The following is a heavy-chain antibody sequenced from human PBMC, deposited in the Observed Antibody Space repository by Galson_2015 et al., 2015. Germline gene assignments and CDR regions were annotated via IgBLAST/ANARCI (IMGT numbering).Heavy chain of an antibody. D-gene: IGHD1-26*01. J-gene: IGHJ4*02. Sequence: LRLSCAASGFTFSSYGMHWVRQAPGKGLEWVAVIWYDGSNKYYADSVKGRFTISRDNSKNTLYLQMNSLRAEDTAVYYCARDTYSGDGDYWGQGTLVTVSS. V-gene: IGHV3-33*01. CDR1: GFTFSSYG. CDR2: IWYDGSNK. CDR3: ARDTYSGDGDY.